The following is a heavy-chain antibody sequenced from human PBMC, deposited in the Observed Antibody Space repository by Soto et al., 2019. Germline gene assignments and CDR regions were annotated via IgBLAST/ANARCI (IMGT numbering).Heavy chain of an antibody. D-gene: IGHD3-10*01. J-gene: IGHJ4*02. CDR1: GFTFTSSA. CDR3: AAYGSGSYYNRYFDY. V-gene: IGHV1-58*01. Sequence: SVKVSCKASGFTFTSSAVQWVRQARGQRLEWIGWIVVGSGNTNYAQKFQERVTITRDMSTSTAYMELSSLRSEDTAVYYCAAYGSGSYYNRYFDYWGQGTLVTVSS. CDR2: IVVGSGNT.